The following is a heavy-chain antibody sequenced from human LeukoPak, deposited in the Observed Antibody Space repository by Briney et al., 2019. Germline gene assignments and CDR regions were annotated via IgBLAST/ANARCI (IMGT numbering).Heavy chain of an antibody. CDR1: GGSIRSYY. D-gene: IGHD5-24*01. V-gene: IGHV4-59*01. CDR2: IYNTGST. Sequence: SGTLSLTCTVSGGSIRSYYWSWIRQPPGKGLEWIGYIYNTGSTVYNPSLKSPVTISVDTSKNQFSLQLSSVTAADTAVYYCARAGEVRDGYKGTFDYWGQGTLVTVSS. J-gene: IGHJ4*02. CDR3: ARAGEVRDGYKGTFDY.